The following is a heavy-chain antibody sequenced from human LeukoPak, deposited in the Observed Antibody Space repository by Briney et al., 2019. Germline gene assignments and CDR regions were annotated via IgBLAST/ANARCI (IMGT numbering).Heavy chain of an antibody. V-gene: IGHV1-69*13. CDR3: ARSVYDSSGYYPFDY. J-gene: IGHJ4*02. CDR1: GGTFSSYA. Sequence: SVKVSCKASGGTFSSYAISCVRQAPGQGLEWVGGIIPIFGTANYAQKFQGRVTITADESTSTAYMELSSLRSEDTAVYYCARSVYDSSGYYPFDYWGQGTLVTVSS. CDR2: IIPIFGTA. D-gene: IGHD3-22*01.